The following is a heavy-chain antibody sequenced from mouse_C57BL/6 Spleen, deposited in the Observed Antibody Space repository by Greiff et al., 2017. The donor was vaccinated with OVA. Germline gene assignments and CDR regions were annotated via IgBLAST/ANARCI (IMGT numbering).Heavy chain of an antibody. CDR2: IYPGDGDT. V-gene: IGHV1-80*01. CDR1: GYAFSSYW. D-gene: IGHD1-1*01. J-gene: IGHJ1*03. CDR3: ARGEIYYYGSSPSFDV. Sequence: VQLQQSGAELVKPGASVKISCKASGYAFSSYWMNWVKQRPGKGLEWIGQIYPGDGDTNYNGKFKGKATLTADKSSSTAYMQLISLTSEDSAVYFCARGEIYYYGSSPSFDVWGTGTTVTVSS.